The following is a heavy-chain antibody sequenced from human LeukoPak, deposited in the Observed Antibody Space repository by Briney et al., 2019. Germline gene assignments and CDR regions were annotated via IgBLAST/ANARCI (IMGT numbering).Heavy chain of an antibody. CDR3: AKDVGTVYFYYMDV. V-gene: IGHV3-23*01. Sequence: GFLRLSCAASGFTFSSYAMSWVRQAPGKGLEWVSAISGSGGSTYYADSVKGRSTISRDNSKNALYLQMNSLRAEDTAVYYCAKDVGTVYFYYMDVWGKGTTVTVSS. CDR1: GFTFSSYA. D-gene: IGHD2-8*02. J-gene: IGHJ6*03. CDR2: ISGSGGST.